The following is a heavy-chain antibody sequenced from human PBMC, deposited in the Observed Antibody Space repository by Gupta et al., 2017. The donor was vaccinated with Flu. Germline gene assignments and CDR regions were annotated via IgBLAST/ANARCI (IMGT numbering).Heavy chain of an antibody. Sequence: QVQLVQSGAEVKKPGASVKVSCTASGYTFTSYYMHWVRQAPGQGLEWMGIINPGGGSTSYAQKFQGRVTMTRGTSTSIVYMELSSLRSDDTAVYYCAWGDSSGYGGAEYWFDPWGQGTLVTVSS. V-gene: IGHV1-46*01. CDR3: AWGDSSGYGGAEYWFDP. D-gene: IGHD3-22*01. CDR1: GYTFTSYY. CDR2: INPGGGST. J-gene: IGHJ5*02.